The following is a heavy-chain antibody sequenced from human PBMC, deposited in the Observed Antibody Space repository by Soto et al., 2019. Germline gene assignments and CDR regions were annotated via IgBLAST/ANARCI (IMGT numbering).Heavy chain of an antibody. J-gene: IGHJ4*02. CDR3: ARGQQASRTRGVQGFDY. CDR1: GFNISTNY. Sequence: PGGSLRLSCAASGFNISTNYMTWVRQAPGKGLERVSLLFSGGTSYYADSVKGRFTISRDNSKNTLFLQMNRLKTEDTAVYYCARGQQASRTRGVQGFDYWGQGTLVTVSS. D-gene: IGHD3-10*01. V-gene: IGHV3-53*01. CDR2: LFSGGTS.